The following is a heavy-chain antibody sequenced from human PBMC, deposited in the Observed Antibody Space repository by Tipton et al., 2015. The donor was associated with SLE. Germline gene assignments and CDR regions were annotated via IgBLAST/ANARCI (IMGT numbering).Heavy chain of an antibody. V-gene: IGHV1-69*06. CDR1: GGTFSSYA. Sequence: QLVQSEAEVKKPGSSVKVSCKASGGTFSSYAISWVRQAPGQGLEWMGGIIPIFGTANYAQKFQGRVTITADKSTSTAYMELSSLRSEDTAVYYCARGVMITFGGVIVVYGMDVWGQGTTVTVSS. J-gene: IGHJ6*02. CDR3: ARGVMITFGGVIVVYGMDV. CDR2: IIPIFGTA. D-gene: IGHD3-16*02.